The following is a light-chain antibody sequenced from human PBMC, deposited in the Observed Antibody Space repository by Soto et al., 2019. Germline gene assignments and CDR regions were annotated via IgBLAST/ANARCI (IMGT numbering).Light chain of an antibody. Sequence: QPVLTQPPSASGTPGQRVTISCSGSTSNIGSNYVHWYQQFPGMAPKLLIFGNNQRPSGVPDRFSGSKSGTSASLAISGLRSEDEADYYCAAWDDSLSGVVFGGGTKLTVL. CDR2: GNN. V-gene: IGLV1-47*01. CDR1: TSNIGSNY. J-gene: IGLJ2*01. CDR3: AAWDDSLSGVV.